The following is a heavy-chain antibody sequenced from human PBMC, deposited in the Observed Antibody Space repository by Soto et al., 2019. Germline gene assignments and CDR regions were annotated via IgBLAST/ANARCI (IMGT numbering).Heavy chain of an antibody. D-gene: IGHD1-26*01. V-gene: IGHV3-30*18. CDR1: GFTFSGYG. Sequence: GGSLRLSCAASGFTFSGYGMHWVRQAPGKGLEWVAAISNDGRTKYYADSVKGRFTISRDNSKGTLDLQMNSLRAEDTAVYYCAKDLWEMATGIDYWGQGTLVTVSS. CDR2: ISNDGRTK. J-gene: IGHJ4*02. CDR3: AKDLWEMATGIDY.